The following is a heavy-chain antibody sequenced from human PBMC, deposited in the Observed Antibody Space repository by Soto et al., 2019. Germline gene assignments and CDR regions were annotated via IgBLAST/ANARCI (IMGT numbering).Heavy chain of an antibody. D-gene: IGHD5-18*01. CDR3: ARAHSDGSYRFFDL. Sequence: QVQLVQSGAEVRKPGASVKVSCTASGYTFTNYGITWVRQAPGQGLEWMGWISVNNGNTNYAQKVQGRVTMTTNTSTSTDYMELWRLSYVDTAVYYCARAHSDGSYRFFDLWGRGTLVTVSS. CDR1: GYTFTNYG. J-gene: IGHJ2*01. CDR2: ISVNNGNT. V-gene: IGHV1-18*04.